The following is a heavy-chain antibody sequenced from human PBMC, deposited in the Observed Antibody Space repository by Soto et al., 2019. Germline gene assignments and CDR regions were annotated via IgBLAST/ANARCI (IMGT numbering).Heavy chain of an antibody. V-gene: IGHV3-7*01. CDR1: GFTFSSYW. D-gene: IGHD3-3*01. Sequence: GGSLRLSCAASGFTFSSYWMSWVRQAPGKGLEWVANIKQDGSEKYYVDSVKGRFTISRDNAKNSLYLQMNSLRAEDTAVDYCASDFWSGYLAPTDYWGQGTLVTVSS. J-gene: IGHJ4*02. CDR3: ASDFWSGYLAPTDY. CDR2: IKQDGSEK.